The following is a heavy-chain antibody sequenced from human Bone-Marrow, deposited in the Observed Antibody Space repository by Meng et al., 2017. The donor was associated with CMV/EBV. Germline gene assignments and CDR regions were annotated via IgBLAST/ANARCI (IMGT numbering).Heavy chain of an antibody. CDR3: ARDRSSGHFFDD. D-gene: IGHD3-22*01. CDR1: GFTFSAYW. CDR2: INTDGTST. J-gene: IGHJ4*02. Sequence: SCAASGFTFSAYWMPWVRQAPGKGLVWVSRINTDGTSTFYADSVKGRFTISRDNAKNTLYLRMTSLRAEDTAVYYCARDRSSGHFFDDWGQGSLVTVSS. V-gene: IGHV3-74*01.